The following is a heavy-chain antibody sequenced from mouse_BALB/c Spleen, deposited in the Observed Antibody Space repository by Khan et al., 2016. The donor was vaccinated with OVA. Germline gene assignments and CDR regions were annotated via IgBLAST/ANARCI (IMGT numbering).Heavy chain of an antibody. D-gene: IGHD2-1*01. CDR2: IWAGGSA. CDR3: ARYYGNYGWYFDV. V-gene: IGHV2-9*02. CDR1: GFSLTSYG. J-gene: IGHJ1*01. Sequence: QVQLKQSGPAMVAPSQSLSITCTVSGFSLTSYGVHWVRQPPGKGLEWLGVIWAGGSANYNSALMSRLRISKDNSKSQVFLKMNSLQTDDTAMYYCARYYGNYGWYFDVWGAGTMVTVSS.